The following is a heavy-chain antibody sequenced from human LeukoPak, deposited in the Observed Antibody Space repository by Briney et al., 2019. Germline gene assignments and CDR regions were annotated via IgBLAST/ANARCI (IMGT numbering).Heavy chain of an antibody. V-gene: IGHV3-30*03. CDR1: GFTFSSYG. J-gene: IGHJ4*02. CDR3: ARSGRYSYGYSGY. Sequence: PGGSLRLSCAASGFTFSSYGMHWVRQAPGKGLEWVAVISYDGSNKYYADSVKGRFTISRDNSKNTLYLQMNSLRAEDTAVYYCARSGRYSYGYSGYWGQGTLVTVSS. CDR2: ISYDGSNK. D-gene: IGHD5-18*01.